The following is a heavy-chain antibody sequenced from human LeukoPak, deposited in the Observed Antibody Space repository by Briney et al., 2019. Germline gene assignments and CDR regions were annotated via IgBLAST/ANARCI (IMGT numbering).Heavy chain of an antibody. Sequence: GGSLRLSCAASGFTFSSYAMSWVRQAPGKGLEWVSAISGSGGSTYYADSVKGRFTISRDNSKNTLYLQMNSLRAEDTAVYYCASAGYCSGGSCSTLLRYAFSPAFDIWGQGTMVTVSS. CDR3: ASAGYCSGGSCSTLLRYAFSPAFDI. CDR2: ISGSGGST. J-gene: IGHJ3*02. CDR1: GFTFSSYA. D-gene: IGHD2-15*01. V-gene: IGHV3-23*01.